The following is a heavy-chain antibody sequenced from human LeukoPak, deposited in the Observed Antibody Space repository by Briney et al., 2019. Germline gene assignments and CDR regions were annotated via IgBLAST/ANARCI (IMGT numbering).Heavy chain of an antibody. V-gene: IGHV3-21*01. CDR3: ASTSGQYYYDSSGTYN. Sequence: GGSLRLSCAASGFTFSSYSMNWVRQAPGKGLEWVSSISSSSSYIYYADSVKGRFTISRDNAKNSLYLQMNSLRAEDTAVYCCASTSGQYYYDSSGTYNWGQGTLVTVSS. CDR2: ISSSSSYI. D-gene: IGHD3-22*01. CDR1: GFTFSSYS. J-gene: IGHJ4*02.